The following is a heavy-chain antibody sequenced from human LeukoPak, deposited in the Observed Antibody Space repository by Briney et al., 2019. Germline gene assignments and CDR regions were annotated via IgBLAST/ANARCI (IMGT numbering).Heavy chain of an antibody. V-gene: IGHV3-73*01. CDR3: TRPQDQNWFDP. CDR2: IRSKPNNYAT. J-gene: IGHJ5*02. CDR1: GFTFSGSA. Sequence: GGSLRLSCAASGFTFSGSAMHWVRQASGQGLEWVGRIRSKPNNYATAYAASVKGRFTISRDDSKNTAYLRMNSLKTEDTAVYYCTRPQDQNWFDPWGQGTLVTVSS.